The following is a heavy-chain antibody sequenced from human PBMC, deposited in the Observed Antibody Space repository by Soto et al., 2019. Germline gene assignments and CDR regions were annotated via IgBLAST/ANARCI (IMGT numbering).Heavy chain of an antibody. CDR1: GGTFSSYA. D-gene: IGHD6-19*01. J-gene: IGHJ2*01. V-gene: IGHV1-69*12. Sequence: QVQLVQSGAEVKKPGSSVKVSCKASGGTFSSYAISWVRQAPGQGLEWMGGIIPIFGTANYAQKFQGRVTITADGSTSTAHMELRSLRSEDTAVYYCARKQWLVVVDWYFDLWGSGTLVTVSS. CDR2: IIPIFGTA. CDR3: ARKQWLVVVDWYFDL.